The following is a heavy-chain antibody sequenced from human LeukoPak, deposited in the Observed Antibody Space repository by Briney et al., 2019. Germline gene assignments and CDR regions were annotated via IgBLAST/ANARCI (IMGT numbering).Heavy chain of an antibody. Sequence: PSETLSLTCAVYGGSFSGYYWSWIRQPPGKGLEWIGEINHSGNTNYNPSLKSRVTISVDTSKNQFSLKLSSVTAADTAVYYCAGATVPGREVDYWGQGTLVTVSS. J-gene: IGHJ4*02. D-gene: IGHD6-19*01. CDR2: INHSGNT. CDR1: GGSFSGYY. V-gene: IGHV4-34*01. CDR3: AGATVPGREVDY.